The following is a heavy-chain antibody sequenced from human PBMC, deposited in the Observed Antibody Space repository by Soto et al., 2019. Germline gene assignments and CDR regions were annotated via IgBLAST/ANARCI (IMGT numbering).Heavy chain of an antibody. CDR3: ARVRDYGDYLYFDY. Sequence: QVQLVQSGAEVKKPGSSVKVSCKASGGTFSSYAISWVRQAPGQGLEWMGGIIPIFGTANYAQKFQGRVTXXAXEXXSTAYMELSSLRSEDTAVYYCARVRDYGDYLYFDYWGQGTLVTVSS. V-gene: IGHV1-69*12. CDR1: GGTFSSYA. D-gene: IGHD4-17*01. J-gene: IGHJ4*02. CDR2: IIPIFGTA.